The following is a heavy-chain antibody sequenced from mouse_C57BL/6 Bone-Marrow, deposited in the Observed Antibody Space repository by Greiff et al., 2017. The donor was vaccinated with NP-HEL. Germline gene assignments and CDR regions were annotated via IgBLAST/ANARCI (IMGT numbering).Heavy chain of an antibody. CDR1: GYTFTSYG. V-gene: IGHV1-81*01. D-gene: IGHD6-2*01. Sequence: VQLQQSGAELARPGASVKLSCKASGYTFTSYGISWVKQRTGQGLEWIGEIYPRSGNTYYNEKFKGKAKLTADKSSSTAYMELRSLTSEDSAVYFCARFSYYYAMDYWGQGTSVTVSS. CDR3: ARFSYYYAMDY. CDR2: IYPRSGNT. J-gene: IGHJ4*01.